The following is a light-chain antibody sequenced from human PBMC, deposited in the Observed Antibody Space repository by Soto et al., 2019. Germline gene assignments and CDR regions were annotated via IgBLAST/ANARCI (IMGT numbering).Light chain of an antibody. CDR1: SSNIGSNT. Sequence: QAVVTQPPSASGTPGQRVTISCSGSSSNIGSNTVNWYQQLPGTAPKLLIYINNQRPSGVPDRFSGSKSGTSASLALSGLQSEYEAEYYCAAWDYSLNGVVFGGGTKLTVL. J-gene: IGLJ2*01. CDR3: AAWDYSLNGVV. CDR2: INN. V-gene: IGLV1-44*01.